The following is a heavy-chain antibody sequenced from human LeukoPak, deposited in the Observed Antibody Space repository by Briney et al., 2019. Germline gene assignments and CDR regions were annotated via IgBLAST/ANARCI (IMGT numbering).Heavy chain of an antibody. CDR2: ISSNGGST. CDR1: GFTFSSCA. J-gene: IGHJ4*02. Sequence: GGSLRLSCAASGFTFSSCAMHWVRQAPGKGLEYVSAISSNGGSTYYANSVKGRFTISRDNSKNTLYLQMGSLRAEDMAVYYCARDGGGIAAAYYFDYWGQGTLVTVSS. D-gene: IGHD6-13*01. CDR3: ARDGGGIAAAYYFDY. V-gene: IGHV3-64*01.